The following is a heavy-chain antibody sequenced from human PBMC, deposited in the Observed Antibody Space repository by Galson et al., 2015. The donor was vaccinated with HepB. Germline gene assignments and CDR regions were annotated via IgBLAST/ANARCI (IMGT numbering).Heavy chain of an antibody. CDR2: IYWNDDK. CDR3: AHSCCHTYCGGDSCYCHFDY. V-gene: IGHV2-5*01. J-gene: IGHJ4*02. Sequence: PALVKPTQTLTLTCTFSGFSLSASGVGVGWIRQPPGKALEWLALIYWNDDKPYSPSLKSRLTITKDTSKNQVVLTMTNMEVVDTATYYCAHSCCHTYCGGDSCYCHFDYWGQGTLVTVSS. D-gene: IGHD2-15*01. CDR1: GFSLSASGVG.